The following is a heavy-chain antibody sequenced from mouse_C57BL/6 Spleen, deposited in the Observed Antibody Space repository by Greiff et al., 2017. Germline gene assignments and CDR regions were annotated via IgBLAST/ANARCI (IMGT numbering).Heavy chain of an antibody. D-gene: IGHD1-1*01. CDR1: GYTFTSYW. J-gene: IGHJ1*03. CDR2: IHPSDSDT. Sequence: VQLQQPGAELVTPGASVKVSCKASGYTFTSYWMHWVKQRPGQGLEWIGRIHPSDSDTNYNQKFKGKATLPVDKSSSTAYMQLSSLTSEDSAVYYCSTVVAPYWYFDVWGTGTTVTVSS. CDR3: STVVAPYWYFDV. V-gene: IGHV1-74*01.